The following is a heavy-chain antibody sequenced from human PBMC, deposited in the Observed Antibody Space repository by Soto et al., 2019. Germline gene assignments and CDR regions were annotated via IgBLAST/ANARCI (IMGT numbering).Heavy chain of an antibody. CDR2: IYHSGST. V-gene: IGHV4-59*01. CDR1: GGSINNYY. D-gene: IGHD6-13*01. J-gene: IGHJ4*02. CDR3: ARAPRQLAVDY. Sequence: ASETLSLICTVSGGSINNYYWSWFRQPPGKGLEWIAYIYHSGSTNYNPSLKSRVTISVDTSKNQFSLKLSSVTAADTAVYYCARAPRQLAVDYWGQGTLVTVSS.